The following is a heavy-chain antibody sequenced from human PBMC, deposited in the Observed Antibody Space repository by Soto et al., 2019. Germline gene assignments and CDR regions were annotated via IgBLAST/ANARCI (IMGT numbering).Heavy chain of an antibody. Sequence: SETLSLTCTVSGGSISSGGYYWSWIRQHPGKGLEWIGYIYYSGSTYYNPSLKSRVTISVDTSKNQFSLKLSSVTAADTAVYYCARSPYYDILTGYSGHDYSGQGTLVTVSS. V-gene: IGHV4-31*03. CDR3: ARSPYYDILTGYSGHDY. J-gene: IGHJ4*02. CDR1: GGSISSGGYY. D-gene: IGHD3-9*01. CDR2: IYYSGST.